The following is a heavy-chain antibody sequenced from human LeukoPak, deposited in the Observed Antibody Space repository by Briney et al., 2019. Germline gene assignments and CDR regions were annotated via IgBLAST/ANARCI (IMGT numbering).Heavy chain of an antibody. J-gene: IGHJ5*02. CDR3: ASDSGYDNWFDP. V-gene: IGHV4-59*01. CDR2: IYYSGST. Sequence: SETLSLTCTVSGGSISSYYWSWIRQPPGKGLEWIGYIYYSGSTNYNSSLKSRVPISVDTSKNQFSLTLSSVTAADTAVYYCASDSGYDNWFDPWGQGTLVTVSS. D-gene: IGHD3-22*01. CDR1: GGSISSYY.